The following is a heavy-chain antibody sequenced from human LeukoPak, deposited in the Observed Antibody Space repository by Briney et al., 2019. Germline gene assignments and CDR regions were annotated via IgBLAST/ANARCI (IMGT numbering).Heavy chain of an antibody. D-gene: IGHD2-21*01. CDR1: GYTFTTYG. CDR3: ARDSLFCGGDCYLPDF. V-gene: IGHV1-18*01. Sequence: ASVKVSCKASGYTFTTYGFSWVRQVPGQGLEWMGWISAHNGDTNYAQKLQDRVTLTTDTSTSTAYMELRSLRSGDTAVYYCARDSLFCGGDCYLPDFWGQGTLVTVSS. CDR2: ISAHNGDT. J-gene: IGHJ4*02.